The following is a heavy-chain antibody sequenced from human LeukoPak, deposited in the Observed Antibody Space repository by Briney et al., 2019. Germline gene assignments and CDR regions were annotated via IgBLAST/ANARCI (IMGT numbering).Heavy chain of an antibody. CDR1: GGSISSGDYY. D-gene: IGHD6-19*01. V-gene: IGHV4-30-4*01. CDR2: IYYIGNT. Sequence: PSQTLSLTCTVSGGSISSGDYYWSWIRQPPGKGLEWIGYIYYIGNTFYNPSLKSRVTVSVDTSKNQFSLKVNSVTAADTAVYYCAMWLQWLGIDYWGQGTLVTVSS. J-gene: IGHJ4*02. CDR3: AMWLQWLGIDY.